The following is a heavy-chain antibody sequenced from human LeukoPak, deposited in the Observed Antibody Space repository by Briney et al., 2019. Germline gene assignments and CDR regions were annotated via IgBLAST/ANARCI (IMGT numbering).Heavy chain of an antibody. CDR1: GYTFTTSD. D-gene: IGHD2-15*01. V-gene: IGHV1-8*01. J-gene: IGHJ4*02. CDR2: MSPNSGNA. CDR3: ARDIFSATRALDHSSFDS. Sequence: ASVKVSCKASGYTFTTSDINWFRQASGQGLEWMGWMSPNSGNAGFPQKFQDRVTMTRDTSISTAYMELTSLNSEDTAVYYCARDIFSATRALDHSSFDSWGQGTLVTVSS.